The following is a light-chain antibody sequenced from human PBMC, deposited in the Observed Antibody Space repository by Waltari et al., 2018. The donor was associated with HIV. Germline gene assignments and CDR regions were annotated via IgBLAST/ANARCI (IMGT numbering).Light chain of an antibody. CDR2: GAS. CDR3: QQYDVLVT. J-gene: IGKJ4*01. V-gene: IGKV3-20*01. Sequence: IVLTQSPGTLSFSPGERVTLYCRASQTISNNYLALFQKKPGQAPRLLIYGASSRATGIPDRFRGSGSGTDFTLTISRLEPEDFAVYYCQQYDVLVTFGGGTKVENK. CDR1: QTISNNY.